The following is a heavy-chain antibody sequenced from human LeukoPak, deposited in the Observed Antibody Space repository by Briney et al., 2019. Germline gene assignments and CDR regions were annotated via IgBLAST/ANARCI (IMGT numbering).Heavy chain of an antibody. CDR2: ISRSSSYI. CDR3: TELGITMIGGV. CDR1: GFTFSSYS. J-gene: IGHJ6*04. V-gene: IGHV3-21*01. Sequence: PGGSLRLSCAASGFTFSSYSMNWVRQAPGKGLEWVSSISRSSSYIYYADSVKGRFTISRDNAKNSLYLQMSSLRAEDTAVYYCTELGITMIGGVWGKGTTVTISS. D-gene: IGHD3-10*02.